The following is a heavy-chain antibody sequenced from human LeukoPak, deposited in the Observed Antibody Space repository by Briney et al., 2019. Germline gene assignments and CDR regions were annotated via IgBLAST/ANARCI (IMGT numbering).Heavy chain of an antibody. CDR3: AREDCSSTSCYWLDY. J-gene: IGHJ4*02. V-gene: IGHV3-21*01. CDR1: GFTFSSYS. Sequence: GGSLRLSCAASGFTFSSYSMNWVRQAPGKGLEWVSSISSSSSYIYYADSVKGRFTISRDNAKNSLYLQRNSLRAEDTAVYYCAREDCSSTSCYWLDYWGQGTLVTVSS. D-gene: IGHD2-2*01. CDR2: ISSSSSYI.